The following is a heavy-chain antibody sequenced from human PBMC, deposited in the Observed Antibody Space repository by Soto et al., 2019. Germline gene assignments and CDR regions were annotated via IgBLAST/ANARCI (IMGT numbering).Heavy chain of an antibody. Sequence: EVQLLESGGGLVQPGGSLRLSCAASGFTFSSYAMSWVRQAPGKGLEWVSAISGSGGSTYYADSVKGRFTISRDNSKNTLYLQMNSLRAEDTAVYYCAKGRDDILTGYYLSWFDPWGQGTLVTVSS. CDR2: ISGSGGST. J-gene: IGHJ5*02. V-gene: IGHV3-23*01. CDR1: GFTFSSYA. D-gene: IGHD3-9*01. CDR3: AKGRDDILTGYYLSWFDP.